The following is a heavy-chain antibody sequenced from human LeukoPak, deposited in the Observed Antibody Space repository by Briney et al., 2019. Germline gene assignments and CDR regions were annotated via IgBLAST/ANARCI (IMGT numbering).Heavy chain of an antibody. D-gene: IGHD1-1*01. V-gene: IGHV1-8*03. Sequence: ASVKVSCKTSGYSFTTYHINWVRQASGQGLEWLGWMNPYTGDRGYAQRFQGRLSITSDTSISTAYMELGSLKSDDTAVYFCARTTSFTASGCDCWGQGTLVTVSS. CDR1: GYSFTTYH. CDR3: ARTTSFTASGCDC. CDR2: MNPYTGDR. J-gene: IGHJ4*02.